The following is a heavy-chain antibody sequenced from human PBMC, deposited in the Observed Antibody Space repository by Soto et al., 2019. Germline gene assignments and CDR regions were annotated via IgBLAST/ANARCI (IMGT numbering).Heavy chain of an antibody. CDR3: ATPTHDCSGGTCMFDY. V-gene: IGHV1-3*01. CDR1: GYTFTNYA. J-gene: IGHJ4*02. CDR2: INAGNGNT. Sequence: ASVKVSCKASGYTFTNYAMHWVRQAPGQRLEWMGWINAGNGNTKHSQKFQGRVTITRDTSASTAYMELSSLRSEDTAVYYCATPTHDCSGGTCMFDYWGQGTLVTVSS. D-gene: IGHD2-15*01.